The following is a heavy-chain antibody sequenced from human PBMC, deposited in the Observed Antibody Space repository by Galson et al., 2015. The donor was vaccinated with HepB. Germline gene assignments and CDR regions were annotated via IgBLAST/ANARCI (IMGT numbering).Heavy chain of an antibody. CDR1: GYSISSGYY. Sequence: SETLSLTCTVSGYSISSGYYWGWIRQPPGKGLEWIGSIYYSGSTYYNPSLKSRVTISVDTSKNQFSLKLSSVTAADTAVYYCAGRKASSLKSSGFDYWGQGTLVTVSS. CDR2: IYYSGST. J-gene: IGHJ4*02. V-gene: IGHV4-38-2*02. CDR3: AGRKASSLKSSGFDY. D-gene: IGHD6-13*01.